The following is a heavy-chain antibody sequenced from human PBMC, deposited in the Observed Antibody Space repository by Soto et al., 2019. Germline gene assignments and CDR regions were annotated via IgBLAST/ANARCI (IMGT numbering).Heavy chain of an antibody. J-gene: IGHJ4*02. D-gene: IGHD5-18*01. Sequence: PSETLSLTCTVSGGSISSSSYYWGWIRQPPGKGLEWIGSIYYSGSTYYNPSLKSRVTISVDTSKNQFSLKLSSVTAADTAVYYCARTKDTAMVITPYFDYWGQGTLVTVSS. CDR1: GGSISSSSYY. CDR3: ARTKDTAMVITPYFDY. CDR2: IYYSGST. V-gene: IGHV4-39*01.